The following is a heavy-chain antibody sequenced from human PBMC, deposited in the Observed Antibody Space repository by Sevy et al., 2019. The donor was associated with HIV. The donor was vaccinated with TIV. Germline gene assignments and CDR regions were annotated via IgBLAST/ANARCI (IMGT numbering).Heavy chain of an antibody. CDR2: INHSGST. CDR1: GGSFSGYY. Sequence: SETLSLTCAVYGGSFSGYYWSWIRQPPGKGLEWIGEINHSGSTNYNPSLKSRVTISVDTSKNQFSLKLSSVTAADMAVYCCASHYYYYYGMDVWGQGTTVTVSS. J-gene: IGHJ6*02. CDR3: ASHYYYYYGMDV. V-gene: IGHV4-34*01.